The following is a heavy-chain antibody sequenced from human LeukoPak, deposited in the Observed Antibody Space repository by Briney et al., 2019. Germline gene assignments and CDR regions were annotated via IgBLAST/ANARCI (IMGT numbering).Heavy chain of an antibody. CDR2: INHSGST. V-gene: IGHV4-39*07. D-gene: IGHD1-14*01. CDR1: GGSISSNGFY. Sequence: SDTLSLTCTVSGGSISSNGFYWGWIRQPPGKVLEWIGEINHSGSTNYNPSLKSRVTISVDTSKNQFSLKLSSVTAADTAVYYCARRSGLGAYYYYYYMDVWGKGTTVTISS. CDR3: ARRSGLGAYYYYYYMDV. J-gene: IGHJ6*03.